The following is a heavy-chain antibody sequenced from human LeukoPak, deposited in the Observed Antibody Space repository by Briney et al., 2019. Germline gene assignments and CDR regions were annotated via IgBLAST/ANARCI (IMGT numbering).Heavy chain of an antibody. D-gene: IGHD3-22*01. CDR2: INPSGGST. V-gene: IGHV1-46*01. J-gene: IGHJ5*02. Sequence: ASVKVSCKASGYTFTGYYMHWVRQAPGQGLEWMGIINPSGGSTSYAQRFQGRVAMTRDTSISTAYMELTSLTSEDTAVYYCARTYYYDNIAENWFDPWGQGTLVTVSS. CDR3: ARTYYYDNIAENWFDP. CDR1: GYTFTGYY.